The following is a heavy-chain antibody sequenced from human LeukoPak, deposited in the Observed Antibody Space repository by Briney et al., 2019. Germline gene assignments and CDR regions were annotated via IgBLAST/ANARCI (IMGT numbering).Heavy chain of an antibody. D-gene: IGHD5-12*01. V-gene: IGHV4-39*01. J-gene: IGHJ4*02. CDR3: ARHENGYEIIDY. CDR1: GGSISSSSYY. CDR2: IYYSGST. Sequence: PSETLSLTCTVSGGSISSSSYYCGWIRQPPGKGLEWIGSIYYSGSTYYNPSLKSRVTISVDTSKNQFSLKLSSVTAADTAVYYCARHENGYEIIDYWGQGTLVTVSS.